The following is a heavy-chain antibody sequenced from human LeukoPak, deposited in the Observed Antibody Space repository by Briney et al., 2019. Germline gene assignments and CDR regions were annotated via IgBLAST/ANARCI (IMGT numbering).Heavy chain of an antibody. J-gene: IGHJ4*02. D-gene: IGHD3-22*01. V-gene: IGHV1-18*01. CDR2: ISAYNGNT. CDR1: GGTFSSYA. Sequence: ASVKVSCKASGGTFSSYAISWVRQAPGQGREWMGWISAYNGNTNYAQKLQGRVTMTTDTSTSTAYMELRSLRSDDTAVYYCARDNPYYDSSGSYDYWGQGTLVTVSS. CDR3: ARDNPYYDSSGSYDY.